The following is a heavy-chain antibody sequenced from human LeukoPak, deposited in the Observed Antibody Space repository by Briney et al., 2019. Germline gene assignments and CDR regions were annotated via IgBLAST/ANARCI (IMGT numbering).Heavy chain of an antibody. J-gene: IGHJ5*02. CDR3: AKVILIAAAHGDFIDL. V-gene: IGHV3-21*04. D-gene: IGHD6-6*01. CDR1: GFTFSTFT. CDR2: ISPNSDYI. Sequence: PGGSLRLSCAASGFTFSTFTMNWVRQAPGKGLELVSSISPNSDYIYYAASVKGRFTISRDNAKNTLYLQMSSLRADDTAIYYCAKVILIAAAHGDFIDLWGQGTLVTVSS.